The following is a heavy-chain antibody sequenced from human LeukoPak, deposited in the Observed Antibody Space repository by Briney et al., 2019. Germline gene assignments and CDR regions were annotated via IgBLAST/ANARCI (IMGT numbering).Heavy chain of an antibody. CDR1: GYTFTSYA. V-gene: IGHV1-3*01. J-gene: IGHJ4*02. CDR3: VRSPFPYSSGWYYFDY. CDR2: INAGNGNT. D-gene: IGHD6-19*01. Sequence: ASVKVSCKASGYTFTSYAMHWVRQAPGQRLEWMGWINAGNGNTKYSQKFQGRVTITRDTSASTAYMELSSLRSEDTAVYYCVRSPFPYSSGWYYFDYWGQGTLVTVSS.